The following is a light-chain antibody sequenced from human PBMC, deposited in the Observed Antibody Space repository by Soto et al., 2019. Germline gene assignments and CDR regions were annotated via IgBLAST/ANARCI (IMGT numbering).Light chain of an antibody. J-gene: IGLJ3*02. Sequence: QSVLTQPPSASGTPGQRVTVSCSGSSSNIETNYVYWYQQLPGTAPKLLIFRNNQRPSGVPDRFSGSKSGTSASLAISGLRSEDEADYYCAAWDDNLRGVLFGGGTKLTVL. CDR2: RNN. CDR3: AAWDDNLRGVL. V-gene: IGLV1-47*01. CDR1: SSNIETNY.